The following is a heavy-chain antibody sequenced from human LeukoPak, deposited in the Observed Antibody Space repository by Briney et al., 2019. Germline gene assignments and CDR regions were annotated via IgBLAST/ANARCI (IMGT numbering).Heavy chain of an antibody. CDR3: ARDVGYYGSGSYDY. CDR2: ISGNNGNT. V-gene: IGHV1-18*01. J-gene: IGHJ4*02. Sequence: ASVKVSCKASGYTFTNYGISWVRQAPGQGLEGRGWISGNNGNTNYAQKFQGRVTMTTDTSTSTAYMELRSLRSDDTAVYYCARDVGYYGSGSYDYWGQGTLVTVSS. D-gene: IGHD3-10*01. CDR1: GYTFTNYG.